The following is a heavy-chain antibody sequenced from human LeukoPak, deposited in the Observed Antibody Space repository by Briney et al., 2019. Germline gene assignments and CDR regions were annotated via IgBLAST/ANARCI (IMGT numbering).Heavy chain of an antibody. V-gene: IGHV1-2*02. J-gene: IGHJ4*02. CDR2: INPNSGGT. Sequence: HEASVKVSCKASGYTFTGYYMHWVRQAPGQGLEWMGWINPNSGGTNYAQKFQGRVTMTRDTSISTAYMELSRLRSDDTAVYYCARDRGHYDFWSGYYDYFDYWGQGTLVTVSS. CDR1: GYTFTGYY. CDR3: ARDRGHYDFWSGYYDYFDY. D-gene: IGHD3-3*01.